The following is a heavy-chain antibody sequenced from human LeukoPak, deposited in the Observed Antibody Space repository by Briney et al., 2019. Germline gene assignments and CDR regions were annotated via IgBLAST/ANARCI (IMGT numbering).Heavy chain of an antibody. CDR2: INHSGST. D-gene: IGHD5-18*01. J-gene: IGHJ4*02. CDR3: ARLEFRGYSYGTAGDY. Sequence: SETLSLTCAVYGGSFSGYYWSWIRQPPGKGLEWIGEINHSGSTYYNPSLKSRVTISVDTSKNQFSLKLSSVTAADTAVYYCARLEFRGYSYGTAGDYWGQGTLVTVSS. V-gene: IGHV4-34*01. CDR1: GGSFSGYY.